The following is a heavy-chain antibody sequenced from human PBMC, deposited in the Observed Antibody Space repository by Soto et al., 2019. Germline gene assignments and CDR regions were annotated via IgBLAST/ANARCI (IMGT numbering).Heavy chain of an antibody. V-gene: IGHV1-18*01. D-gene: IGHD1-7*01. Sequence: QVQLVQSGAEVKKPGASVKVSCKASGYTFTSYGISWVRQAPGQGLEWMGWISAYNGNTNYAQKLQGRVTMNTDTSTSTAYMELRSLRSDDTAVYYCAIGAYNWNYGLNYYYGMDVWGQGTTVTVSS. J-gene: IGHJ6*02. CDR1: GYTFTSYG. CDR2: ISAYNGNT. CDR3: AIGAYNWNYGLNYYYGMDV.